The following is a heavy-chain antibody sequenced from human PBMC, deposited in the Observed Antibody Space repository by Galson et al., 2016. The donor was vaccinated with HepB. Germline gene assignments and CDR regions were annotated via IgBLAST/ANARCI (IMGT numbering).Heavy chain of an antibody. D-gene: IGHD1-26*01. J-gene: IGHJ4*02. CDR2: IYQTGTA. CDR1: GASFTDNSW. V-gene: IGHV4/OR15-8*01. Sequence: SETLSLTCVVSGASFTDNSWWSWVRQSPGTGLEWIGEIYQTGTAHYNPSFTSRATISVDKSKNQISLRLNSVTASDTAVYYCTRGTLGTTASMAFDYWGQGTLVSVSS. CDR3: TRGTLGTTASMAFDY.